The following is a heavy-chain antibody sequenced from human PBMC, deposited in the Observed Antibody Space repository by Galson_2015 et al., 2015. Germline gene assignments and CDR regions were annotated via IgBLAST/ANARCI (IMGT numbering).Heavy chain of an antibody. CDR1: GYTFTSYY. CDR2: INPSGGNT. D-gene: IGHD2-2*01. J-gene: IGHJ6*02. Sequence: SVKVSCKASGYTFTSYYMNWVRQAPGQGLEWMGIINPSGGNTSYAQKFQGRVTMTRDTSTSTVYMELSSLRSEDTAVYYCARDVGYCSSTSCYDYYYYGMDVWGQGTTVTVSS. CDR3: ARDVGYCSSTSCYDYYYYGMDV. V-gene: IGHV1-46*01.